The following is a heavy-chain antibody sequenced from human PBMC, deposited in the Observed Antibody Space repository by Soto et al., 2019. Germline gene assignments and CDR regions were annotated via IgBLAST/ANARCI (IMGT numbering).Heavy chain of an antibody. CDR2: IWYDGSNK. J-gene: IGHJ4*02. Sequence: QVQLVESGGGVVQPGRSLRLSCAASGFTFSSYGMHWVRQAPGKGLEWVAVIWYDGSNKYYADSVKGRFTISRDNSKNTRYLQMNSLRAEDTAVYYCARADYGDTGGYWGQGTLVTVSS. D-gene: IGHD4-17*01. V-gene: IGHV3-33*01. CDR3: ARADYGDTGGY. CDR1: GFTFSSYG.